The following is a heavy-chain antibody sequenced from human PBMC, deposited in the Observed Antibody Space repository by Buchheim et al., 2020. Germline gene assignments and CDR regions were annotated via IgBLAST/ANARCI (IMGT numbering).Heavy chain of an antibody. J-gene: IGHJ4*02. CDR3: ARGIAAAGKGPFDY. D-gene: IGHD6-13*01. CDR2: ISYDGSNK. Sequence: QVHLVESGGGVVQPGTSLRLSCTASRFTFGSYAMHWVRQAPGKGLEWVAVISYDGSNKYNADSVKGRFSISRENSKNTLYLQMNSLRAEDSAAYYCARGIAAAGKGPFDYWGQGTL. V-gene: IGHV3-30-3*01. CDR1: RFTFGSYA.